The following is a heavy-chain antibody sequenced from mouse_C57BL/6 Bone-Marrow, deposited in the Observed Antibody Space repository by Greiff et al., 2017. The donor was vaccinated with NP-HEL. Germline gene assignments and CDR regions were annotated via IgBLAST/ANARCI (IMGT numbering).Heavy chain of an antibody. J-gene: IGHJ3*01. V-gene: IGHV1-54*01. CDR1: GYAFTNYL. Sequence: LVESGAELVRPGTSVKVSCKASGYAFTNYLIEWVKQRPGQGLEWIGVINPGSGGTNYNEKFKGKATLTADKSSSTAYMQLSSLTSEDSAVYFCARNYGNYLFAYWGQGTLVTVSA. CDR3: ARNYGNYLFAY. D-gene: IGHD2-1*01. CDR2: INPGSGGT.